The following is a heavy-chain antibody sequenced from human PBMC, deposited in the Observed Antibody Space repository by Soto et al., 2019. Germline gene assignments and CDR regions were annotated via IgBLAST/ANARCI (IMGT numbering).Heavy chain of an antibody. Sequence: SETLSLTCAVYGGSLSGYYWSWIRQPPGKGLEWIGEINHSGSTNYNPSLKSRVTISVDTSKNQFSLKLSSVTAADTAVYFCVRDRDLYRDMFHADLWGQGTLVTVSS. CDR3: VRDRDLYRDMFHADL. CDR2: INHSGST. D-gene: IGHD3-10*02. J-gene: IGHJ4*01. CDR1: GGSLSGYY. V-gene: IGHV4-34*01.